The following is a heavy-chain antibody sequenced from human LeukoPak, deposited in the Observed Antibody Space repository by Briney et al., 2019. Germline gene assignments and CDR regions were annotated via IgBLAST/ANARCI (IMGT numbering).Heavy chain of an antibody. Sequence: PGGSLRLSCAASGFTFSPYWMHWVRHAPGKGLEWVAIIWYDGSDKYYADSVKGRFTISRDNSKNTMYLQMSSLRAEDTAMYFCARGSGKSDYWGHGTLVTVSS. V-gene: IGHV3-33*08. D-gene: IGHD3-10*01. CDR2: IWYDGSDK. CDR3: ARGSGKSDY. J-gene: IGHJ4*01. CDR1: GFTFSPYW.